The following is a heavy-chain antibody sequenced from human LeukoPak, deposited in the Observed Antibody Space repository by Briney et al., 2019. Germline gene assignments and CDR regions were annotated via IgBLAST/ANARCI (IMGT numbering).Heavy chain of an antibody. J-gene: IGHJ4*02. CDR1: GSTFSSYA. V-gene: IGHV3-23*01. CDR2: ISGSGGST. Sequence: GGSLRLSCAASGSTFSSYAMSWVRQAPGKGLEWVSAISGSGGSTYYADSVKGRFTISRDNSKNTLYLQMNSLRAEDTAVYYCASLVSSGWYEYYFDYWGQGALVTVSS. D-gene: IGHD6-19*01. CDR3: ASLVSSGWYEYYFDY.